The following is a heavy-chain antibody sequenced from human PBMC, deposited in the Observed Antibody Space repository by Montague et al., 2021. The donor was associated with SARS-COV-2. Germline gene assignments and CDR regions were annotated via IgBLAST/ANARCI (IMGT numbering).Heavy chain of an antibody. CDR3: VRDHPYGGPRGAYDI. V-gene: IGHV4-59*01. CDR1: GGSINGYY. CDR2: IYDGGAV. D-gene: IGHD4-23*01. Sequence: SETLSLTCTVSGGSINGYYWSWLRRSPGKGLEWIAYIYDGGAVNYNPSLGSRVTISTDTSKNQLSLKVNSVTAADTAVYYCVRDHPYGGPRGAYDIWGQGTVVTVSA. J-gene: IGHJ3*02.